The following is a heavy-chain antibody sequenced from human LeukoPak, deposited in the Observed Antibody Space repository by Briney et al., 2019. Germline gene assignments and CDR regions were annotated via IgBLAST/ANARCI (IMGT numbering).Heavy chain of an antibody. CDR2: IYPGDSDT. J-gene: IGHJ6*03. CDR1: GYSFTSYW. D-gene: IGHD1-26*01. V-gene: IGHV5-51*01. Sequence: GESLKISCKGSGYSFTSYWIGWVRQMPGKGLEWMGIIYPGDSDTRYSPSFQGQVTISADKSISTAYLQWSSLKASDTAMYYCARLPYSGSPRWPYYYMDVWGKGTTVTVSS. CDR3: ARLPYSGSPRWPYYYMDV.